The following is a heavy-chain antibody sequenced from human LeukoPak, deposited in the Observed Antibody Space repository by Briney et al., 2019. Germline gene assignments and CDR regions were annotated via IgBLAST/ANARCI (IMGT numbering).Heavy chain of an antibody. CDR1: GGSFSGYY. CDR2: INHSGST. CDR3: ARATVVVSAFDI. V-gene: IGHV4-34*01. Sequence: SETLSLTCAVHGGSFSGYYWSWIRQPPGEGLEWIGEINHSGSTNYNPSLKSRVTISVDRSKNQFSLKLSSVTAADTAVYYCARATVVVSAFDIWGQGTMVTVSS. J-gene: IGHJ3*02. D-gene: IGHD2-15*01.